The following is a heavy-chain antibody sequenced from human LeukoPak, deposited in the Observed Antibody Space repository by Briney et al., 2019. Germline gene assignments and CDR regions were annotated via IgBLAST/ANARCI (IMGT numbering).Heavy chain of an antibody. CDR1: GYTFTSYY. CDR3: VRDRTKYCSSTSCPLDP. D-gene: IGHD2-2*01. J-gene: IGHJ5*02. V-gene: IGHV1-46*01. Sequence: ASVKVSCKASGYTFTSYYMHWVRQAPGQGREWMGIINPSGGSTSYAQKFQGRVTMTRDMSTSTAYMELRSLRSDDTAVYYCVRDRTKYCSSTSCPLDPWGQGTLVTVSS. CDR2: INPSGGST.